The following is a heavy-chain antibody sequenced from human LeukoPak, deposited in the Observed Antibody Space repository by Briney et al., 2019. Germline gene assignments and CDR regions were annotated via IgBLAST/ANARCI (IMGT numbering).Heavy chain of an antibody. CDR3: ARGYYYDSSGFDY. CDR2: IYYSGST. J-gene: IGHJ4*02. CDR1: GGSISSYY. V-gene: IGHV4-59*01. Sequence: SETLSLTCTVSGGSISSYYWSWIRQPPGKGLELIGYIYYSGSTNYNPSLKSRVTISVDTSKNQFSLKLSSVTAADTAVYYCARGYYYDSSGFDYWGQGTLVTVSS. D-gene: IGHD3-22*01.